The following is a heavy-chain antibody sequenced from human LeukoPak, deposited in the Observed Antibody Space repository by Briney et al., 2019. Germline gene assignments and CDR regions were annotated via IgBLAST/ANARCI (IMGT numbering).Heavy chain of an antibody. J-gene: IGHJ4*02. CDR2: MNPNSANT. Sequence: ASVKVSCKASGYTFTTYDINWVRQPTGQGLEWMGWMNPNSANTGYAQKFQGRVTITRNTSISTAYMELNSLRSDDTAVYYCARARLVRGPVTPLYYFDYWGQGVLVTVSS. D-gene: IGHD2-8*02. V-gene: IGHV1-8*03. CDR3: ARARLVRGPVTPLYYFDY. CDR1: GYTFTTYD.